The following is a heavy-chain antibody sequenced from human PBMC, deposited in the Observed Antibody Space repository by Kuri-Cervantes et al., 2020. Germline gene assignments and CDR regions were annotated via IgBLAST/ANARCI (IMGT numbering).Heavy chain of an antibody. J-gene: IGHJ5*02. Sequence: ASVKVSCKASGYSFTSNAVHWVRQAPGQRLEWMGWINAGNGKTKYSQNFEVRVNITRDTSASTVYMELNSLTSEDTAVYYCARVRQPDNWFDPWGQGTLVTVSS. D-gene: IGHD3-10*01. CDR2: INAGNGKT. V-gene: IGHV1-3*01. CDR3: ARVRQPDNWFDP. CDR1: GYSFTSNA.